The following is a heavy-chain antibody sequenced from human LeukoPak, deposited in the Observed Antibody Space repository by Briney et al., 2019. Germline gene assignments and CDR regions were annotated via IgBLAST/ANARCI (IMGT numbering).Heavy chain of an antibody. CDR1: GFTFSSYA. J-gene: IGHJ3*02. CDR2: ISGGGGST. Sequence: PGGSLRLSCAASGFTFSSYAMSWVRQAPGKGLEWVLAISGGGGSTYYADSVKGRLTISRDNSKNTLYLQMNSLRAEDTAVYYCARGGSYLSAFDIWGQGTMVTVSS. V-gene: IGHV3-23*01. CDR3: ARGGSYLSAFDI. D-gene: IGHD1-26*01.